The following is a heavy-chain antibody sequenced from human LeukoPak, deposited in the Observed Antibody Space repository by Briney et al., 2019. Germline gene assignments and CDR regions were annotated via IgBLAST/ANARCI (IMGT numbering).Heavy chain of an antibody. J-gene: IGHJ5*02. Sequence: PSETLSLTCAVSGYSISSDYYWGWIRQPPGKGLEWIGSIYHSGRTYYNPSLKSRVTISVDTSKNQFSLKLSSVTAADTAVYYCARLHRFIAAARMNWFDPWGQGTLVTVSS. V-gene: IGHV4-38-2*01. CDR2: IYHSGRT. CDR1: GYSISSDYY. D-gene: IGHD6-13*01. CDR3: ARLHRFIAAARMNWFDP.